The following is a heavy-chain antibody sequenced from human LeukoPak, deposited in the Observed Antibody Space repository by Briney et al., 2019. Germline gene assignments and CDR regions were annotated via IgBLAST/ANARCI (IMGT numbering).Heavy chain of an antibody. J-gene: IGHJ3*02. CDR3: ARGHDYGDYGAHDAFDI. CDR2: IYYSGST. D-gene: IGHD4-17*01. CDR1: GGSISSGDYY. Sequence: KASETLSLTCTVSGGSISSGDYYWSWIRQPPGKGLEWIGYIYYSGSTYYNPSLKSRVTISVDTSKNQFSLKLSSVTAADTAVYYCARGHDYGDYGAHDAFDIWGQGTMVTVSS. V-gene: IGHV4-30-4*01.